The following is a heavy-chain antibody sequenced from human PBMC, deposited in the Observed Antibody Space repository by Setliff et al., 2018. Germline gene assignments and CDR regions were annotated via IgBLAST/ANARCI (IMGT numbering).Heavy chain of an antibody. CDR2: INIDGRSI. CDR3: ARDLVGATADF. V-gene: IGHV3-74*01. Sequence: PGGSLRLSCAASGFTFSIYWMHWVHQVPGKGLEWVSRINIDGRSINYADSVRGRFTISRDNAKNTVYLQMNSLRGDDTAVYHCARDLVGATADFWGRGTLVTVSS. CDR1: GFTFSIYW. D-gene: IGHD1-26*01. J-gene: IGHJ4*02.